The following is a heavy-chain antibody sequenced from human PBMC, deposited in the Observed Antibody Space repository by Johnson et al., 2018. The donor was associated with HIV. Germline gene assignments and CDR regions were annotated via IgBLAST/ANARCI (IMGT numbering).Heavy chain of an antibody. CDR3: TTEQPYYDSSGYSDAFDI. CDR1: GFTFSSYA. Sequence: QVQLVESGGGVVQPGRSLRLSCAASGFTFSSYAMHWVRQAPGKGLEWVAVISYDGSNKYYADSVKGRFTIPRDNSKNTLYLQMNSMKTEDTAVYYCTTEQPYYDSSGYSDAFDIWGQGTMVTVSS. CDR2: ISYDGSNK. D-gene: IGHD3-22*01. J-gene: IGHJ3*02. V-gene: IGHV3-30*04.